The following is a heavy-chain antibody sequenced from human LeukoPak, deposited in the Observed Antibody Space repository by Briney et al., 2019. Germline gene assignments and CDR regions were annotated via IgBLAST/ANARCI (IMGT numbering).Heavy chain of an antibody. V-gene: IGHV4-59*01. D-gene: IGHD4-11*01. J-gene: IGHJ6*02. CDR2: IYYSGTT. Sequence: SETLSLTCTVSGGSISSYYWSWIRQPPGKGLEWIGYIYYSGTTNYNPSLKSRVSLSVDTSKNHFSLKLSSVTAADTAVYYCARDSPLQYPFDYYYGMDVWGQGTTVTVSS. CDR1: GGSISSYY. CDR3: ARDSPLQYPFDYYYGMDV.